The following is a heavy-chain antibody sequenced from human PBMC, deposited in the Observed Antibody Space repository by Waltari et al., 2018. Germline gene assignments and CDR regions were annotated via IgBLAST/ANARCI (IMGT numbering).Heavy chain of an antibody. D-gene: IGHD2-15*01. CDR2: VRGDGRT. CDR1: GDSMGSTDC. CDR3: ARDRGRGLYLDT. V-gene: IGHV4-4*02. J-gene: IGHJ4*02. Sequence: QLQLQESGPGLVRPSGTLSLICAVSGDSMGSTDCWSWVRQPPGKGLGWIGQVRGDGRTNYNPSFASRVIISLDTSTHHFALEVTSATAADTALYYCARDRGRGLYLDTWGQGILVTVAP.